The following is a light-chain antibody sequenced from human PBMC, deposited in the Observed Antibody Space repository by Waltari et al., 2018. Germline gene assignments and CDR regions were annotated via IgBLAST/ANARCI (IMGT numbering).Light chain of an antibody. CDR3: SSYTSSSTWV. CDR2: DVD. J-gene: IGLJ3*02. V-gene: IGLV2-14*03. CDR1: THNILSDNH. Sequence: QSALTQPASVSGSPGQSITISCTAATHNILSDNHVSWYQQPPGKAPKGMIYDVDNRPSGVSHRFSGSRSGNTASLIISGLQAEDEADYYCSSYTSSSTWVFGGGTKLTVL.